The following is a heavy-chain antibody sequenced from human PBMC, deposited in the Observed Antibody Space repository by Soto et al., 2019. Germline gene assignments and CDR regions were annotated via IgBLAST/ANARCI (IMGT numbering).Heavy chain of an antibody. CDR2: INHSGST. D-gene: IGHD3-10*01. CDR1: GGSFSGYY. V-gene: IGHV4-34*01. J-gene: IGHJ6*03. Sequence: PSETLSLTCAVYGGSFSGYYWSWIRQPPGKGLEWIGEINHSGSTNYNPSLKSRVTISLDTSKNQFSLKLSSVTAADTAVYYCARGRMAGGYYYYMDVWGKGTTVTVSS. CDR3: ARGRMAGGYYYYMDV.